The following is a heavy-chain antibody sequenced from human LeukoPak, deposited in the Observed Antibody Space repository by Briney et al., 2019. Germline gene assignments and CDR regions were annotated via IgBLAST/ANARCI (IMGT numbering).Heavy chain of an antibody. Sequence: SETLSLTCTVSGGSISSGDYYWSWIRQPPGKGLEWIGYIYYSGSTNYNPSLKSRVTISVDTSKNQFSLKLSSVTAADTAVYYCARAQRGGSGYYYYYYGMDVWGQGTTVTVSS. D-gene: IGHD3-22*01. CDR1: GGSISSGDYY. V-gene: IGHV4-61*08. J-gene: IGHJ6*02. CDR2: IYYSGST. CDR3: ARAQRGGSGYYYYYYGMDV.